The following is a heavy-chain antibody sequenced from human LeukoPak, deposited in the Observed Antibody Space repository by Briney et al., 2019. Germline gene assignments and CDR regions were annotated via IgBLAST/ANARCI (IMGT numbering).Heavy chain of an antibody. CDR1: GFTFSDYY. V-gene: IGHV3-11*01. CDR3: ARTETGGVAAAGNGIDY. CDR2: ISSSGSTI. D-gene: IGHD6-13*01. J-gene: IGHJ4*02. Sequence: TGGPLRLSCAASGFTFSDYYMSWIRQAPGKGLEWVSYISSSGSTIYYADSVKGRFTISRDNAKNSLYLQMNSLRAENTAVYYCARTETGGVAAAGNGIDYWGQGTLVTVSS.